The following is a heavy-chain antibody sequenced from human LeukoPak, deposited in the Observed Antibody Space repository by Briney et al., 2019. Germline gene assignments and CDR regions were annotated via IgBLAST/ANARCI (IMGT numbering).Heavy chain of an antibody. CDR2: IDPSDSYT. CDR1: GYSFTSYW. J-gene: IGHJ4*02. V-gene: IGHV5-10-1*01. Sequence: GESLKISCKGCGYSFTSYWISWVRQMPGKGLEWVGRIDPSDSYTNYSPSFQGHVTISADTSISTAYLQWSSLKASDTAMYYCARVVRGSYGLDYWGQGTLVTVSS. D-gene: IGHD4-17*01. CDR3: ARVVRGSYGLDY.